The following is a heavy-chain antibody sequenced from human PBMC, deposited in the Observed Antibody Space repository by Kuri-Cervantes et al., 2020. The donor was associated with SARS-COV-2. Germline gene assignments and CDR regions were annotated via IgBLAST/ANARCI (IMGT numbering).Heavy chain of an antibody. Sequence: GESLKISCTAYGFSFRIYSMNWVRQAPGKGLEWISYVSPNSNTIYYADSVKGRFTISRDNAKNLLYLQMNSLRAEDTAVYYCAKDIVLMVYAIKVMGYYYYGMDVWGQGTTVTVSS. V-gene: IGHV3-48*01. J-gene: IGHJ6*02. D-gene: IGHD2-8*01. CDR3: AKDIVLMVYAIKVMGYYYYGMDV. CDR1: GFSFRIYS. CDR2: VSPNSNTI.